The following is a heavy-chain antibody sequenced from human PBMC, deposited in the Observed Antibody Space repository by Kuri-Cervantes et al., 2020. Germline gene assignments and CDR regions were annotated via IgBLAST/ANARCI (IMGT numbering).Heavy chain of an antibody. D-gene: IGHD3-10*01. CDR2: INHSGST. J-gene: IGHJ4*02. V-gene: IGHV4-34*01. Sequence: SQTLSLTCAVYGGSFSGYYWSWIRQPPGKGLEWIGEINHSGSTNYNPSLKSRVTISVDTSKNQFSLKLSSVTAADTAVYYCARAVGSGSYIRLDYWGQGTLVTVSS. CDR1: GGSFSGYY. CDR3: ARAVGSGSYIRLDY.